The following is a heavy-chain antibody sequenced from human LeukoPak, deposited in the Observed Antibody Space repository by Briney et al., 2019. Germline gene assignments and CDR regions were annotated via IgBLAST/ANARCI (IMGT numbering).Heavy chain of an antibody. CDR1: GGSISSSSYY. Sequence: PSETLSLTCTVSGGSISSSSYYWGWIRQPPGKGLEWIGSIYYSGSTYYNPSPKSRVAISVDTSKNQFSLKLSSVTAADTAVYYCARDLEGDSSSPSRVAFDPWGQGTLVTVSS. CDR3: ARDLEGDSSSPSRVAFDP. V-gene: IGHV4-39*07. CDR2: IYYSGST. J-gene: IGHJ5*02. D-gene: IGHD6-13*01.